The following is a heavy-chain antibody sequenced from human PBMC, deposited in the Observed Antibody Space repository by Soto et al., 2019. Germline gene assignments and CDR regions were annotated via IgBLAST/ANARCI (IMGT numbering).Heavy chain of an antibody. CDR2: IWYDGSNK. J-gene: IGHJ4*02. CDR1: GFTFSSYG. V-gene: IGHV3-33*01. D-gene: IGHD1-1*01. CDR3: ARVAWNDVSPDY. Sequence: GGSLRLSCAASGFTFSSYGMHWVRQAPGKGLEWVAVIWYDGSNKYYADSVKGRFTISRDNSKNTLYLQMNSLRAEDTAVYYCARVAWNDVSPDYWGQGTLVTVSS.